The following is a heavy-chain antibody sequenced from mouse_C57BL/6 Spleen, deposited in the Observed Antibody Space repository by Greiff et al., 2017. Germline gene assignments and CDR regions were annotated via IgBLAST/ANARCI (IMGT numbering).Heavy chain of an antibody. CDR2: LDPSDSYT. CDR1: GYTFTSYW. CDR3: ARKGDYYQRYFDV. D-gene: IGHD1-1*01. J-gene: IGHJ1*03. V-gene: IGHV1-50*01. Sequence: QVQLKQPGAELVKPGASVKLSCKASGYTFTSYWMQWVKQRPGQGLEWIGELDPSDSYTNYNQKFKGKATLTVDTSSSTAYMQLSSLTSEDSAVYYCARKGDYYQRYFDVWGTGTTVTVSS.